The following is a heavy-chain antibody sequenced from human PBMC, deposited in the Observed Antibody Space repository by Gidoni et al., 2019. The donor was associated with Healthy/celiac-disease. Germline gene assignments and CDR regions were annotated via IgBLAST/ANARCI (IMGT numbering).Heavy chain of an antibody. D-gene: IGHD3-10*01. CDR2: ISYDGSNK. CDR3: ARWRGWFGEFPPYYYYGMDV. Sequence: QVQLVESGGGVVQPGRSLRLSCAASGFTFSSYAMHWVRQAPGKGLEWVAVISYDGSNKYYADSVKGRFTISRDNSKNTLYLQMNSLRAEDTAVYYCARWRGWFGEFPPYYYYGMDVWGQGTTVTVSS. J-gene: IGHJ6*02. V-gene: IGHV3-30-3*01. CDR1: GFTFSSYA.